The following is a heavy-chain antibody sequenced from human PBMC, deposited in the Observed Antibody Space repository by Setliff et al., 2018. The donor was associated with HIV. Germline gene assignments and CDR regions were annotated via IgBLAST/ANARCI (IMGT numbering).Heavy chain of an antibody. Sequence: PSETLSLTCTVSGGSISSGVFYWTWIRQLPGKGLEWIGYIHYSGNTYYKPSLKSPLSMSVDTSKNQFSLNLTSVTAADTAVYHCARASAERSSVRGLAIAFDIWGQGTMVTVSS. CDR3: ARASAERSSVRGLAIAFDI. CDR1: GGSISSGVFY. V-gene: IGHV4-31*01. D-gene: IGHD3-10*01. J-gene: IGHJ3*02. CDR2: IHYSGNT.